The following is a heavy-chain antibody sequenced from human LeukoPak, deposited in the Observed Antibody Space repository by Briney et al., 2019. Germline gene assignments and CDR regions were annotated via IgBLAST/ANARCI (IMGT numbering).Heavy chain of an antibody. CDR1: GGSIKGGVFF. Sequence: SQTLSLTCSVSGGSIKGGVFFWNWVRQHPGKGLEWIGHIYYSGSTSYNPSVKSRVTISVDTSKNQFSLKLSSVTAADTAVYYCARGGPIVVVVAATLRWFDPWGQGTLVTVSS. J-gene: IGHJ5*02. V-gene: IGHV4-31*03. D-gene: IGHD2-15*01. CDR2: IYYSGST. CDR3: ARGGPIVVVVAATLRWFDP.